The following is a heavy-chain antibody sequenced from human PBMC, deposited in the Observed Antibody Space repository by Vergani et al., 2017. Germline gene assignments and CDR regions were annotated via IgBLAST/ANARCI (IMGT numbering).Heavy chain of an antibody. CDR3: ASESVTCSGGSCYPSFQH. V-gene: IGHV3-53*02. D-gene: IGHD2-15*01. J-gene: IGHJ1*01. CDR1: GFTVSSNY. CDR2: IYSGGST. Sequence: EVQLVETGGGLIQPGGSLRLSCAASGFTVSSNYMSWVRQAPGKGLEWVSVIYSGGSTYYADSVKGRFTISRDNSKNTLYLQMNSLRAEDTAVYYCASESVTCSGGSCYPSFQHWGQGTLVTVSS.